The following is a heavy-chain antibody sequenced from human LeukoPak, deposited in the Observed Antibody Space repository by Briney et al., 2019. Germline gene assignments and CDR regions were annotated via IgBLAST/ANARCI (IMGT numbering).Heavy chain of an antibody. CDR1: GDSISSYY. D-gene: IGHD2-21*02. Sequence: SETLSLTCTVSGDSISSYYWSWIRQPPGKGLEWIGDIYNSGSTNYNPSLKSRVTISVDTSKNQFSLKLSSVTAADTAVYYCARVAIRGGRGDSYYFDYWGQGTLVTVSS. V-gene: IGHV4-59*01. CDR2: IYNSGST. CDR3: ARVAIRGGRGDSYYFDY. J-gene: IGHJ4*02.